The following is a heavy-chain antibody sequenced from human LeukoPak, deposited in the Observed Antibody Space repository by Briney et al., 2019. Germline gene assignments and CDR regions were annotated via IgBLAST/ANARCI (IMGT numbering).Heavy chain of an antibody. J-gene: IGHJ4*02. CDR2: ISNSGSCI. CDR1: GFTFSSYE. Sequence: GGSLRLSCAASGFTFSSYEMNWVRQAPGKGLEWLSHISNSGSCIQYADSVKGRFTISRDNAKNSLYLQMNSLRVEDTAVYYCARTRDGPFAYWGQGTLVTVSS. D-gene: IGHD5-24*01. V-gene: IGHV3-48*03. CDR3: ARTRDGPFAY.